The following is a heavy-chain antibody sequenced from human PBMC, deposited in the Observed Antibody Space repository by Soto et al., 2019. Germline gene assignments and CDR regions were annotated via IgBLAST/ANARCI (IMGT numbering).Heavy chain of an antibody. Sequence: PGGSLRLSCAASGFTFSSYGMHWVRQAPGKGLEWVAVIWYDGSNKYYADSVKGRFTISRDNSKNTLYLQMNSLRAEDTAVYYCARGFVLYYFDYWGQGTLVTVSS. J-gene: IGHJ4*02. V-gene: IGHV3-33*01. CDR1: GFTFSSYG. D-gene: IGHD6-6*01. CDR2: IWYDGSNK. CDR3: ARGFVLYYFDY.